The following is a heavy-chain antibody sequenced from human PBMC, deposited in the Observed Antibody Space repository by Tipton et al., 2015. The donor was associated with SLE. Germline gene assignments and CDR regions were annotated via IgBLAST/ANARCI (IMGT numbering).Heavy chain of an antibody. D-gene: IGHD6-13*01. CDR2: VFGGGST. V-gene: IGHV3-66*02. J-gene: IGHJ4*02. CDR1: GFTVSGDY. CDR3: AKLDSSSWYYFDY. Sequence: GSLRLSCAASGFTVSGDYMTWVRQAPGKGLEWVSVVFGGGSTYYADSVKGRFTISRDNSKNTVYLLMNSLRPEDTAFYYCAKLDSSSWYYFDYWGQGTLVTVSS.